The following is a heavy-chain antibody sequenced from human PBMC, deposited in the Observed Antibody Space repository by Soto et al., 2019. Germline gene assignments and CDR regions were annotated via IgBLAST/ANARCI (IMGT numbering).Heavy chain of an antibody. CDR1: GFTFSSYW. J-gene: IGHJ2*01. Sequence: EVQLVESGGGLVQPGGSLRLSCEASGFTFSSYWLSWVGQAPGKGLEWVATIKQDESEKYYVDSVKGRFTISRDNAKNSLYLQMNSLRAEDTAVYYCARVPYYYDSSGYSYWYFDLWGRGTLVTVSS. D-gene: IGHD3-22*01. V-gene: IGHV3-7*03. CDR2: IKQDESEK. CDR3: ARVPYYYDSSGYSYWYFDL.